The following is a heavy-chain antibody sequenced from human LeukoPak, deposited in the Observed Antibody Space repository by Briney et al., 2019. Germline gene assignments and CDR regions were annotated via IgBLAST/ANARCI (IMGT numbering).Heavy chain of an antibody. CDR3: ARQYSGYDSGPFAY. Sequence: GGSLRLSCAASGFTFSSYWMSWVRQAPGKGLEWVANIKQDGSEKYYVDSVKGRFTISRDNAKNSLYLQMNSLRAEDTAVYYCARQYSGYDSGPFAYWGQGTLVTVSS. V-gene: IGHV3-7*01. CDR1: GFTFSSYW. D-gene: IGHD5-12*01. J-gene: IGHJ4*02. CDR2: IKQDGSEK.